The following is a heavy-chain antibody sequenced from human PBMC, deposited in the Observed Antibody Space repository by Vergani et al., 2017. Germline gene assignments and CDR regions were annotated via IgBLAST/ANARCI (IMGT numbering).Heavy chain of an antibody. D-gene: IGHD2-2*02. CDR3: ARGCSSTSCYTED. J-gene: IGHJ4*02. CDR2: IYMNGNT. Sequence: QVQLQESGPGLVKPSETLSLTCTVSGGSISSYYWSWIRQPAGKGLEWIGRIYMNGNTNYNPSLKSRVAVSVDTSKNQFSLKLSSVTAADTAVYYCARGCSSTSCYTEDWGQGTLVTVSS. V-gene: IGHV4-4*07. CDR1: GGSISSYY.